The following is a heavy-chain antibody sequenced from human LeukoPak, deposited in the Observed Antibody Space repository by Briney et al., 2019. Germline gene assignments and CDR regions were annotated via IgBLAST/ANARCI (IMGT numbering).Heavy chain of an antibody. CDR1: GASVSATNYY. CDR3: ARHRGSVGAFE. D-gene: IGHD1-26*01. Sequence: SQALSLTRTVSGASVSATNYYWSWIRQPPGKGLEWIGSIYYSGSTYYNPSLKSRVTISVDTSKNQFSLKLSSVTAADTAVYYCARHRGSVGAFEWGQGTLVTVSS. V-gene: IGHV4-39*01. CDR2: IYYSGST. J-gene: IGHJ4*02.